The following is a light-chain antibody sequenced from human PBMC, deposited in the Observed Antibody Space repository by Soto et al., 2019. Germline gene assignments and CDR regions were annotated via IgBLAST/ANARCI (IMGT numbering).Light chain of an antibody. CDR2: DVT. Sequence: QSARTQPRSESGSPGQSVTISCTGTGSDVGGYNYVSWYQQYPDKAPKVMIYDVTKRPAGVPDRFSGSKSGNTASLTISGLQADDETDYYCCSYAGSYTYVFGTGTKLTLL. J-gene: IGLJ1*01. CDR3: CSYAGSYTYV. CDR1: GSDVGGYNY. V-gene: IGLV2-11*01.